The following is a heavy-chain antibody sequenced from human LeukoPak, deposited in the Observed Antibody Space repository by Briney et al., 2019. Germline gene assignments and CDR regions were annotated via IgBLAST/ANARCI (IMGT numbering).Heavy chain of an antibody. Sequence: PGGSLRLSCAASGFTFSSYGMSWVRQAPGKGLEWVSAISGSGGSTYYADSVKGRFTISRDNSKNTLYLQMNSLRAEDTAVYYCASHYSSGWYYFDYWGQGTLVTVSS. D-gene: IGHD6-19*01. J-gene: IGHJ4*02. V-gene: IGHV3-23*01. CDR1: GFTFSSYG. CDR2: ISGSGGST. CDR3: ASHYSSGWYYFDY.